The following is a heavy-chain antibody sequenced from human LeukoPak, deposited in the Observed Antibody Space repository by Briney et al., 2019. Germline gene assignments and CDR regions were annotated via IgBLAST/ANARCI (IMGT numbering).Heavy chain of an antibody. J-gene: IGHJ6*02. Sequence: PSQTLSLTCTVSGGSISSGGYYWSWLRQHPGTGLEWIGYIYYSGSTYYNPSLKSRVTISVDTSKNQFSLKLSSVTAADTAVYYCAGSPYYYDSSGYSPFYYYYGMDVWGQGTTVTVSS. D-gene: IGHD3-22*01. CDR3: AGSPYYYDSSGYSPFYYYYGMDV. V-gene: IGHV4-31*03. CDR1: GGSISSGGYY. CDR2: IYYSGST.